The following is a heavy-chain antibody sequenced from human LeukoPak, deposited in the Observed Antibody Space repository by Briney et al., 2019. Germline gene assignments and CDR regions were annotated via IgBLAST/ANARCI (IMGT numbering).Heavy chain of an antibody. V-gene: IGHV3-30*18. CDR1: GFTFSSYG. CDR2: ISHDGTVQ. D-gene: IGHD1-26*01. CDR3: AKDRTVGASYWYFDL. J-gene: IGHJ2*01. Sequence: PGGSLRLSCAASGFTFSSYGMQWVRQAPGKGLEWVAVISHDGTVQHYADSVKGRFTISRDNSDNTLYLQMNSLRDEDTAMYYCAKDRTVGASYWYFDLWGRGTLVTVSS.